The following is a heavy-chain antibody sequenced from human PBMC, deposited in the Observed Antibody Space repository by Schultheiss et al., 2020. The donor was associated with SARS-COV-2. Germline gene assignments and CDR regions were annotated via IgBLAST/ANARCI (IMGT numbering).Heavy chain of an antibody. CDR3: TGNSASSGWFDP. Sequence: GGSLRLSCVTSGFSFSGSGIYWVRQASGKGLEWVGRIRSKARNYATTYAASVKGRFIISRDESRNTSYLQMKSLKIEDTAVYYCTGNSASSGWFDPWGQGTLVTVSS. CDR1: GFSFSGSG. J-gene: IGHJ5*02. V-gene: IGHV3-73*01. D-gene: IGHD5-18*01. CDR2: IRSKARNYAT.